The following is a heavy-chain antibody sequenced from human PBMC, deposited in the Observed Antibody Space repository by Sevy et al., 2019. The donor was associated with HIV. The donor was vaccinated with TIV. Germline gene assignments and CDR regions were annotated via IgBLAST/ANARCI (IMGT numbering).Heavy chain of an antibody. CDR3: ARGGIVGATPPGY. CDR2: LNSDGSST. V-gene: IGHV3-74*01. Sequence: GGSLGLSCAVSGFTFSSYWMHWVRQAPGKGLVWVSRLNSDGSSTNYADAVKGRFTISRDNAKNTLYLQMNSLRAEDTAVYYCARGGIVGATPPGYWGQGTLVTVSS. CDR1: GFTFSSYW. D-gene: IGHD1-26*01. J-gene: IGHJ4*02.